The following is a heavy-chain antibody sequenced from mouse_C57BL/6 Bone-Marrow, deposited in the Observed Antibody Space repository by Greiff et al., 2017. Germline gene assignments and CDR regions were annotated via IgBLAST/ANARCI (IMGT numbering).Heavy chain of an antibody. CDR3: AKEGYGSSFDY. D-gene: IGHD1-1*01. V-gene: IGHV1-69*01. CDR2: IDPSDSYT. J-gene: IGHJ2*01. CDR1: GYTFTSYW. Sequence: VQLQQPGAELVMPGASVKLSCKASGYTFTSYWMHWVKQRPGQGLEWIGEIDPSDSYTNYNQKFTGKSTLTVDKSSSTAYMQLSSLTSEDSAVYYCAKEGYGSSFDYWGQGTTLTVSS.